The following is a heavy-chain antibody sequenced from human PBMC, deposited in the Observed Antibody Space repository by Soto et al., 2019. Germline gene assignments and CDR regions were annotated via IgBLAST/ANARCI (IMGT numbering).Heavy chain of an antibody. J-gene: IGHJ5*02. CDR1: GGSISSSSYY. Sequence: SETLSLTCTVSGGSISSSSYYWGWIRQPPGKGLEWIGSIYYSGSTYYNPSLKSRVTISVDTSKNQFSLKLSSVTAADTAVYYCANPTIAFDNWFHPWGEGPLVTVS. D-gene: IGHD3-3*02. V-gene: IGHV4-39*01. CDR3: ANPTIAFDNWFHP. CDR2: IYYSGST.